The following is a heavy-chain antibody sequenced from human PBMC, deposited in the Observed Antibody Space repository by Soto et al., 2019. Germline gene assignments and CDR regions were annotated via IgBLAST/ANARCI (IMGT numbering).Heavy chain of an antibody. CDR1: GFTFSSYE. Sequence: PGGSLRLSCAASGFTFSSYEMNWVRQAPGKGLEWVSYIGISGNTIYFADSVKGRFTISRDNAKNSLYLQMNSLTAEDTAVYYCVRDIVGAPTFDFWGQGTLVTVSS. V-gene: IGHV3-48*03. J-gene: IGHJ4*02. CDR2: IGISGNTI. D-gene: IGHD1-26*01. CDR3: VRDIVGAPTFDF.